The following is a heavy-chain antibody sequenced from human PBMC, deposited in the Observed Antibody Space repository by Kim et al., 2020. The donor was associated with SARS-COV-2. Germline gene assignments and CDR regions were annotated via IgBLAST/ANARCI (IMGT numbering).Heavy chain of an antibody. CDR2: ISYDGSNK. J-gene: IGHJ4*02. D-gene: IGHD6-13*01. CDR3: ARDYSSSWYWPNPENYFDY. V-gene: IGHV3-30*04. Sequence: GGSLRLSCAASGFTFSSYAMHWVRQAPGKGLEWVAVISYDGSNKYYADSVKGRFTISRDNSKNTLYLQMNSLRAEDTAVYYCARDYSSSWYWPNPENYFDYWGQGTLVTVSS. CDR1: GFTFSSYA.